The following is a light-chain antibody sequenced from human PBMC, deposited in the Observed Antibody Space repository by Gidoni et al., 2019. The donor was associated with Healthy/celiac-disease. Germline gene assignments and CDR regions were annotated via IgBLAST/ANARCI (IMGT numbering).Light chain of an antibody. Sequence: DIQMTQSPSSLSASVGDRVTITCQASQDISNYLNWYQQKPGKAPKLLIYDASNLETGVPSRFSGRGSGTDFTFTISSLQPEDIATYYCQQYDNLLPTFGQGTRLEIK. CDR3: QQYDNLLPT. V-gene: IGKV1-33*01. J-gene: IGKJ5*01. CDR2: DAS. CDR1: QDISNY.